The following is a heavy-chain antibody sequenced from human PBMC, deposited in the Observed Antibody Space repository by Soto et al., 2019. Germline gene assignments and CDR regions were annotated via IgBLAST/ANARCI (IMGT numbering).Heavy chain of an antibody. CDR2: ISDIGTYI. CDR1: GFTLSDHS. J-gene: IGHJ3*01. CDR3: ARDLVEGALNGFDV. V-gene: IGHV3-21*01. Sequence: VPLAESGGGLVKPGGSLRLSCVASGFTLSDHSMNWVRLAPGKGLEWVSSISDIGTYIFYADSVKGRFTISRDNTKNSLYLQMDRLGAEDTALYYCARDLVEGALNGFDVWGQGTMVTVSS. D-gene: IGHD3-16*01.